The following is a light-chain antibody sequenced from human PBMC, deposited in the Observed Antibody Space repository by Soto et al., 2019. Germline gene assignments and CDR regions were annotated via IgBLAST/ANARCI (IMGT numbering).Light chain of an antibody. Sequence: QSALTQPASVSGSPGQSITISCTGTSSDVGGYNYVSWYQQHPGKAPKLMIYDVSNRPSGVSNRFSGSKSGNTASLTISGLQAEDEADYDCSSYTSSSTRVFGTGTQLTVL. CDR3: SSYTSSSTRV. CDR2: DVS. CDR1: SSDVGGYNY. V-gene: IGLV2-14*01. J-gene: IGLJ1*01.